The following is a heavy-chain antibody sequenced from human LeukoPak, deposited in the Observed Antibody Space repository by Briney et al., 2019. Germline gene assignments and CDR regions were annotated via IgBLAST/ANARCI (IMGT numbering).Heavy chain of an antibody. D-gene: IGHD5-12*01. V-gene: IGHV4-59*01. Sequence: SETLSLTCTVSGGSISSYYWNWIRQPPGKGLEWIGYIYYSGITNYNPSLKSRVTISVDTSKSQFSLKLSSVTAADTAVYYCASVIGSGYENYYYMGVWGKGTTVTVSS. J-gene: IGHJ6*03. CDR1: GGSISSYY. CDR2: IYYSGIT. CDR3: ASVIGSGYENYYYMGV.